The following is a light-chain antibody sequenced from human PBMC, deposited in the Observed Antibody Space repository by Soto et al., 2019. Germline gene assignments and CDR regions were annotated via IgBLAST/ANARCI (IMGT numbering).Light chain of an antibody. V-gene: IGKV1-39*01. J-gene: IGKJ2*01. Sequence: DIQMTQSPPSLSASVGDRVTITCRASQSIKNYLNWYQQKPGKAPTLLIYATSSLQSGVPSRFSGSGYGTDFTLNISSLQPEDVATYYCQHSSSTDMYTFGQGTKLEIK. CDR2: ATS. CDR1: QSIKNY. CDR3: QHSSSTDMYT.